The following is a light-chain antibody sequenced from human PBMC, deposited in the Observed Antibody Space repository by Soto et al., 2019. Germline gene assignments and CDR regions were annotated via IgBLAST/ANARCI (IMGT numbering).Light chain of an antibody. CDR2: GAS. Sequence: EIVLTQSPGTLSLSPGETATLSCRASQTVGTNFLAWYQQKPGQAPRLLIYGASGRATGIPDRFSGSGSGTDFTLTISRLEPEDFAVYYCQQYTSSLITFGQGTRLEIK. J-gene: IGKJ5*01. CDR1: QTVGTNF. V-gene: IGKV3-20*01. CDR3: QQYTSSLIT.